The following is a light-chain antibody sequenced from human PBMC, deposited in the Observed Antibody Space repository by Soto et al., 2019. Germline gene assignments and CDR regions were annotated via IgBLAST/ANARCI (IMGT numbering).Light chain of an antibody. CDR1: QSVSASY. CDR3: QQYGSSPRT. CDR2: GAS. V-gene: IGKV3-20*01. J-gene: IGKJ2*01. Sequence: EIVLTQSPGTLSLSPGERATLSCWASQSVSASYLAWYQQKPGQAPRLLIYGASSRATGIPDRFSGSGSGIDFTLTISRLEPEDFAVYYCQQYGSSPRTFGQGTKLEIK.